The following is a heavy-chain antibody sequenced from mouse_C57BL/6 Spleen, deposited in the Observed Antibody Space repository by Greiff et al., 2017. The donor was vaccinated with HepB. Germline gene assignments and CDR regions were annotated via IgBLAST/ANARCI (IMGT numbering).Heavy chain of an antibody. J-gene: IGHJ1*03. CDR1: GYTFTSYW. D-gene: IGHD1-1*01. Sequence: VQLQQPGAELVKPGASVKLSCKASGYTFTSYWMHWVKQRPGQGLEWIGMIHPNSGSTNYNEKFKSKATLTVDKSSSTAYMQLSSLTSEDSAVYYCAGITTVVATRYFDVWGTGTTVTVSS. CDR2: IHPNSGST. CDR3: AGITTVVATRYFDV. V-gene: IGHV1-64*01.